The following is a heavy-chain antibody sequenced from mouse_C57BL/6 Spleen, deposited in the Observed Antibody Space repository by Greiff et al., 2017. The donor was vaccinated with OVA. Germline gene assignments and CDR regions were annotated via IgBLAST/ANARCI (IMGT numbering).Heavy chain of an antibody. CDR3: ARGDYGGSFAY. CDR1: GYTFTSYW. CDR2: IHPNSGST. J-gene: IGHJ3*01. Sequence: QVQLKQPGAELVKPGASVKLSCKASGYTFTSYWMHWVKQRPGQGLEWIGMIHPNSGSTNYNEKFKSKATLTVDKSSSTAYMQLSSLTSEDSAVYYCARGDYGGSFAYWGQGTLVTVSA. V-gene: IGHV1-64*01. D-gene: IGHD2-4*01.